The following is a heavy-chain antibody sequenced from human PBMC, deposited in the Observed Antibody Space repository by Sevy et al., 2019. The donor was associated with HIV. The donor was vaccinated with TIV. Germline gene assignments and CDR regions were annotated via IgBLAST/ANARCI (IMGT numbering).Heavy chain of an antibody. Sequence: GGSLRLSCTASGFTFSDYWMSWVRQAPGKGLEWVANIKQDGSDKHYVDSVKGRFTISRDNAKNSLFLQMNSLRVEDTAIYYCVRDWDDKFSYGDSDPAVDCWGQGTLVTVSS. CDR2: IKQDGSDK. CDR3: VRDWDDKFSYGDSDPAVDC. V-gene: IGHV3-7*01. D-gene: IGHD2-21*02. CDR1: GFTFSDYW. J-gene: IGHJ4*02.